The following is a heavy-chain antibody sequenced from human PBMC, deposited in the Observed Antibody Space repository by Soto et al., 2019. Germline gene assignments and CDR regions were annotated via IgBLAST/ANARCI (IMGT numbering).Heavy chain of an antibody. D-gene: IGHD7-27*01. CDR3: ARGPPDWGFDL. CDR1: GYTFTSYD. V-gene: IGHV1-8*01. CDR2: MSPKTGNT. Sequence: QVQLVQSGAEVKKPGASVKVSCKASGYTFTSYDINWVRHATGQGLEWIGWMSPKTGNTGYAQNFQGRVTMNRNPSIRTAYMDLSSLTSEDTAVYYCARGPPDWGFDLWGQGTLVPVSS. J-gene: IGHJ4*02.